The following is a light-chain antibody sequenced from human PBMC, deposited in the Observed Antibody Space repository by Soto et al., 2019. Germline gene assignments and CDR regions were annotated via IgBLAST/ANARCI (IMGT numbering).Light chain of an antibody. Sequence: SALTQPASVSGSPGQSITISCAGTMRDVGAYNLVSWYQQHPGRAPQLIIYEVRNRPSGISFRFSGSKSGNTASLTISGLQAEDEADYYCSPYTSKSSLIFGGGTKLTVL. CDR2: EVR. CDR1: MRDVGAYNL. CDR3: SPYTSKSSLI. V-gene: IGLV2-14*01. J-gene: IGLJ2*01.